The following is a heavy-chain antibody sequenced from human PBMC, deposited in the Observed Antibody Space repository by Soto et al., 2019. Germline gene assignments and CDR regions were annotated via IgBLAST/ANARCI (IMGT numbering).Heavy chain of an antibody. Sequence: QVQLVESGGGLVKTGGSLRIVCEASGFTFSDYYMSWVRQAPGKGLEWVSYISSSGNIIYYADSVKGRLTISRDNAKNSVYLQMSSLRAEDTALYFFAKMSSENYYDPVFSWGQGTLVTVSS. D-gene: IGHD3-22*01. CDR1: GFTFSDYY. V-gene: IGHV3-11*01. CDR2: ISSSGNII. J-gene: IGHJ4*02. CDR3: AKMSSENYYDPVFS.